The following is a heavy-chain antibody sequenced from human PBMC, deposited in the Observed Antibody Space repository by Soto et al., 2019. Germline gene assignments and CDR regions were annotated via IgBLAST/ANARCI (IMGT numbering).Heavy chain of an antibody. CDR1: GFTFSSYA. J-gene: IGHJ5*02. Sequence: PGGSLRLSCAASGFTFSSYAMSWVRQAPGKGLEWVSAISGSGGSTYYADSVKGRFTISRDNSKNTLYLQMNSLRAEDTVVYYCAKDPTLQGLRYFDWFQGGNWFDPWGQGTLVTVSS. CDR2: ISGSGGST. D-gene: IGHD3-9*01. V-gene: IGHV3-23*01. CDR3: AKDPTLQGLRYFDWFQGGNWFDP.